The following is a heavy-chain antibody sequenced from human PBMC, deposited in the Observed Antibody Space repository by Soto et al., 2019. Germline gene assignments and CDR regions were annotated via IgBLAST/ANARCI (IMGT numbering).Heavy chain of an antibody. CDR2: IYYTGST. Sequence: SETLSLTCTVSDGTMSNYHWSWIRQPPGKGLEWIGYIYYTGSTNYNPSLESRVTMSIDTSKNQFSLRLISVTAADTAVYYCARHVRYSSWYQDFWGQGTLVTVSS. CDR3: ARHVRYSSWYQDF. D-gene: IGHD6-13*01. J-gene: IGHJ4*02. CDR1: DGTMSNYH. V-gene: IGHV4-59*08.